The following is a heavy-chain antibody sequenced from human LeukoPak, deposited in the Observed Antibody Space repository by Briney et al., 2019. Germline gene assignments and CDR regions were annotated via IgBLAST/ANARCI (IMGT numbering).Heavy chain of an antibody. CDR3: AKAGLYSSGWRGSFDY. CDR2: ISGSGGST. D-gene: IGHD6-19*01. Sequence: GGSLRLSCAASGFTFSSYAMSWVRQAPGKGLEWVSVISGSGGSTYYADSVKGRFTISRDNSKNTLYLQMNSLRAEDTAVYYCAKAGLYSSGWRGSFDYWGQGTLVTVSS. CDR1: GFTFSSYA. J-gene: IGHJ4*02. V-gene: IGHV3-23*01.